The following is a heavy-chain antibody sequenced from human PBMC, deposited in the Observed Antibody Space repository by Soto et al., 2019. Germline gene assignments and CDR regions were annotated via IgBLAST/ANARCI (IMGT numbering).Heavy chain of an antibody. J-gene: IGHJ4*02. V-gene: IGHV3-30-3*01. Sequence: QVQLVESGGGVVQPGRSLRLSCAASGFTFSSYPMHWVRQAPGKGLEWLAVISSDGTNKNYADSVKGRFTISRDNSENTLFLQVNSLPSADSAVYFCARNYYEDYWGQGTLVTVSS. D-gene: IGHD3-22*01. CDR3: ARNYYEDY. CDR2: ISSDGTNK. CDR1: GFTFSSYP.